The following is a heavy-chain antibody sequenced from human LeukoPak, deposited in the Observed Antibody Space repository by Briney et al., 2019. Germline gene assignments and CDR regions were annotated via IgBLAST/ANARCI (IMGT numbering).Heavy chain of an antibody. D-gene: IGHD2-15*01. CDR3: ARVDDKRYCSGGSCYFRPYYYYGMDV. CDR1: GFTFSSYW. V-gene: IGHV3-7*01. CDR2: IKQEGGEK. J-gene: IGHJ6*02. Sequence: PGGSLRLSCGASGFTFSSYWVSWVRQARGGGVEGVGNIKQEGGEKYYVDSVKGRYTISRDNAKNSLYLQMNSLRAEDTAVYDCARVDDKRYCSGGSCYFRPYYYYGMDVWGQGTTVTVSS.